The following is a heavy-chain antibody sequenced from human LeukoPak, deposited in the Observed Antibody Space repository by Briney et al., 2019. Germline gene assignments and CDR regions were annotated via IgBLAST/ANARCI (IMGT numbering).Heavy chain of an antibody. CDR3: AGHYDILTGYTWFDP. Sequence: ASVKVSCKASGYTFTNYGISWVRQAPGQGLEWMGWFSAYNGNTNYAQKLQGRVTMTTDTSTSTAYMELRSLRSDDTAVYYCAGHYDILTGYTWFDPWGQGTLVTVSS. V-gene: IGHV1-18*01. J-gene: IGHJ5*02. CDR1: GYTFTNYG. D-gene: IGHD3-9*01. CDR2: FSAYNGNT.